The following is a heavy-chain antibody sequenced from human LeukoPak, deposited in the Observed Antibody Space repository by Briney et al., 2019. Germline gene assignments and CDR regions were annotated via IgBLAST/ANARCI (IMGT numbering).Heavy chain of an antibody. CDR2: IYHSGST. J-gene: IGHJ6*03. V-gene: IGHV4-38-2*02. Sequence: SETLSLTCTVSGYSISSGYYWGWIRQPPGKGLEWIGSIYHSGSTYYNPSLKSRVTISVDTSKNQFSLKLSSVTAADTAVYYCARDGELDAQSYYYYYMDVWGKGTTVTVSS. D-gene: IGHD1-1*01. CDR3: ARDGELDAQSYYYYYMDV. CDR1: GYSISSGYY.